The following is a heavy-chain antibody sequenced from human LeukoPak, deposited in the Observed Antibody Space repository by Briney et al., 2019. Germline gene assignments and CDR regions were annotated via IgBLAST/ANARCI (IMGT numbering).Heavy chain of an antibody. Sequence: GGSLRLSCAASGFTFSSNAMSWVHQAPGKGLEWVSAISGGGGGTYYADSVKGRFTISRDNSKNTLYLQMNSLRAEDTAVYYCAKAYSSGWSPFDYWGQGTLVIVSS. V-gene: IGHV3-23*01. CDR1: GFTFSSNA. CDR3: AKAYSSGWSPFDY. CDR2: ISGGGGGT. J-gene: IGHJ4*02. D-gene: IGHD6-19*01.